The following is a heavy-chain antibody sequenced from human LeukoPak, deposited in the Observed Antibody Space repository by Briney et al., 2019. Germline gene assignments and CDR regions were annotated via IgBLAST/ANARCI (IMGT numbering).Heavy chain of an antibody. CDR3: ARGGQLVPSLDY. CDR1: GYTFTSYY. D-gene: IGHD6-6*01. V-gene: IGHV1-69*13. Sequence: ASVKVSCKASGYTFTSYYMHWVRQAPGQGLEWMGGIIPIFGTANYAQKFQGRVTITADESTSTAYMELSSLRSEDTAVYYCARGGQLVPSLDYWGQGTRVTVSS. CDR2: IIPIFGTA. J-gene: IGHJ4*02.